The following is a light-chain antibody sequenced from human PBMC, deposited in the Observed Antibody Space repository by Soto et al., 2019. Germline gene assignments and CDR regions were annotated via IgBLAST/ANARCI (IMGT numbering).Light chain of an antibody. CDR2: GAS. V-gene: IGKV3-20*01. Sequence: IVLTQSPGTLSLSPGERATLSCRASQTITNSYLAWYQQKSGQAPKLLIYGASSRATGIPDRFSGSGSGTDFTLTISRLDPEDFAMYYCHHYGVSSSYTFGQGTKLEF. CDR1: QTITNSY. CDR3: HHYGVSSSYT. J-gene: IGKJ2*01.